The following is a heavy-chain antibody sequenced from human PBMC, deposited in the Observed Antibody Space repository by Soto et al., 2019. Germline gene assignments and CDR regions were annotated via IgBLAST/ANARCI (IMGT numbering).Heavy chain of an antibody. CDR1: GGSISNYY. J-gene: IGHJ5*02. CDR2: IYYSGST. V-gene: IGHV4-59*13. D-gene: IGHD6-13*01. Sequence: QVQLQESGPGLVKPSETLSLTCTVSGGSISNYYWSWIRQPPGKGLEWIGYIYYSGSTNYNASLKSRVTISVATSKNQCSLKLRSVTAADTAVYYCARVRVRGIAAAGARGWFDPWGQGTLVTVSS. CDR3: ARVRVRGIAAAGARGWFDP.